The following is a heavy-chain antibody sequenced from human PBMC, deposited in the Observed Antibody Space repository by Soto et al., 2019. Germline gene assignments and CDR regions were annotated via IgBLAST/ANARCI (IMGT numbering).Heavy chain of an antibody. V-gene: IGHV3-23*01. J-gene: IGHJ4*02. CDR3: AKVLAVAGSFDY. D-gene: IGHD6-19*01. Sequence: SLTLSCAAYGFTFSSYAMSWVRQAPGEGLEWVSAISGSGGSTYYADSVKGRFTISRDNSKNTLYLQMNSLRAEDTAVYYCAKVLAVAGSFDYWGQGTLVTVSS. CDR1: GFTFSSYA. CDR2: ISGSGGST.